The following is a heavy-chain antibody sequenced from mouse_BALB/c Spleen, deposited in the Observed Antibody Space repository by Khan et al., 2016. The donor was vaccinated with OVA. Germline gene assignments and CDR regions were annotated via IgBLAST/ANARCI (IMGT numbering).Heavy chain of an antibody. CDR3: ARAYYCNYREAMDY. V-gene: IGHV2-6-7*01. Sequence: QMQLEESGPGLVAPSQSLSITCTVSGFSLTGYGVTWVRQPPGKGLEWLGTIWGDGTTDYKSALKSRLSINKDNSKSQVFLKMNSLQTDDTARYDCARAYYCNYREAMDYWGQGTSVTVSS. D-gene: IGHD2-10*01. J-gene: IGHJ4*01. CDR2: IWGDGTT. CDR1: GFSLTGYG.